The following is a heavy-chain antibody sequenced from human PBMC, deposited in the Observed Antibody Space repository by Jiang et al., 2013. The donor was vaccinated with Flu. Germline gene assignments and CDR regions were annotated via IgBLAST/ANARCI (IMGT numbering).Heavy chain of an antibody. D-gene: IGHD3-22*01. CDR1: GDSVSSNSAA. V-gene: IGHV6-1*01. J-gene: IGHJ5*02. CDR2: TYYRSKWYN. Sequence: GDSVSSNSAAWNWIRQSPSRGLEWLGRTYYRSKWYNDYAVSVKSRITINPDTSKNQFSLQLNSVTPEDTAVYYCARAGRFSTTMIVRGNWFDPWGQGTLVTVSS. CDR3: ARAGRFSTTMIVRGNWFDP.